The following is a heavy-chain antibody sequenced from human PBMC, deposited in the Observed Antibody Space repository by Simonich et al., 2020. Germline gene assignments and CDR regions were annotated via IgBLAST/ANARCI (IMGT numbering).Heavy chain of an antibody. CDR3: ARHAGFAFDI. Sequence: QLQLQESGPGLVKPSETLSLTCTVSGGSISSSSYYWGWIRKPPGKGLEWIGGIYYSGSTYYNPSLKRRVTISVDTSKNQCSLKLSSVTAADTAVYYCARHAGFAFDIWGQGTMVTVSS. D-gene: IGHD6-13*01. CDR2: IYYSGST. V-gene: IGHV4-39*01. J-gene: IGHJ3*02. CDR1: GGSISSSSYY.